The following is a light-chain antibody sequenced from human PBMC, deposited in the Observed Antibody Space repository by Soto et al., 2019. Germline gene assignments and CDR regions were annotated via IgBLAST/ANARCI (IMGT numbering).Light chain of an antibody. CDR2: KAS. Sequence: AIQMTQSPSSLSASVGDRVTITCRASQDIRNELGWYQQKPGKAPKLLIYKASSLQSGFPSRYSGSGSGTDFTLTIISLKPEDFATYSCLQDYNYPRTSGQRTKVAIK. V-gene: IGKV1-6*01. CDR1: QDIRNE. CDR3: LQDYNYPRT. J-gene: IGKJ1*01.